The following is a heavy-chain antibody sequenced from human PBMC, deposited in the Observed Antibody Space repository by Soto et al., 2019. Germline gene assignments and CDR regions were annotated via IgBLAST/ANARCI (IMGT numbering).Heavy chain of an antibody. CDR3: GKDPNGDYFGAFDF. CDR1: GFTFSSYA. CDR2: ITGSGDYT. J-gene: IGHJ3*01. D-gene: IGHD4-17*01. Sequence: EVQMLESGGGLVQPGGSLRLSCAASGFTFSSYALTWVRQAPGKGLEWVSSITGSGDYTRYTDYVKGRFTITRDNAKNTLFLQMKSLKADDTAIYYCGKDPNGDYFGAFDFWGQGTMVTVSS. V-gene: IGHV3-23*01.